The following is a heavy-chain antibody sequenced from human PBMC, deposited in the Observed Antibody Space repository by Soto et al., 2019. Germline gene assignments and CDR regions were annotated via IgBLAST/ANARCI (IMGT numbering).Heavy chain of an antibody. V-gene: IGHV1-18*01. J-gene: IGHJ4*02. CDR2: ISAYNGNT. Sequence: ASVKVSCKASGYTFTRYGISWVLQAPGQGLEWMGWISAYNGNTNYAQKLQGRVTMTTDTSTSTAYMELRSLRSDDTAVYYCARVGVVVVAATPDYWGQGTLVTVSS. CDR3: ARVGVVVVAATPDY. D-gene: IGHD2-15*01. CDR1: GYTFTRYG.